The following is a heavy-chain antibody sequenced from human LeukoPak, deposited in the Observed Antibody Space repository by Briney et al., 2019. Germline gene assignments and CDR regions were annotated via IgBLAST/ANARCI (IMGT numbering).Heavy chain of an antibody. J-gene: IGHJ1*01. Sequence: ASVKVSCKASGYTFTSYGISWVRQAPGQGLEWMGWINPNSGGTSYAQKFQGGVTMTRDMSTSTVYMELSSLRSEDTAVYYCARDQVNSSSWLQHWGQGTLVTVSS. D-gene: IGHD6-13*01. V-gene: IGHV1-18*01. CDR1: GYTFTSYG. CDR3: ARDQVNSSSWLQH. CDR2: INPNSGGT.